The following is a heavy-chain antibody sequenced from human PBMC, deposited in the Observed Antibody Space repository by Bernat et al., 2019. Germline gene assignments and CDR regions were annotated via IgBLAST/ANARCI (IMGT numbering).Heavy chain of an antibody. Sequence: QLQLQESGPGLVRPSETLSLTCTVSGGSISSGAYYWGWIRQPPGKGLEYIENIHYSGNTYYNPSLKSRVTISIDASRSRFSLKLGVVTAAETAFCYCAGCDIGVLAESSARVDHGGQATQVSVCS. CDR2: IHYSGNT. CDR3: AGCDIGVLAESSARVDH. V-gene: IGHV4-39*01. CDR1: GGSISSGAYY. D-gene: IGHD2-21*01. J-gene: IGHJ4*02.